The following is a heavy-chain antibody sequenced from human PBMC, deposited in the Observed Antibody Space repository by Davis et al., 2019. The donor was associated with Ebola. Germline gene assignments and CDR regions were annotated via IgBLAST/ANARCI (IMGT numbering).Heavy chain of an antibody. D-gene: IGHD6-13*01. CDR2: INHSGST. V-gene: IGHV4-34*01. Sequence: PSETLSLTCAVYGGSFSGYYWSWIRQPPGKGLEWIGEINHSGSTNYNPSLKSRVTISVDTSKNQFSLKLSSVTAADTAVYYCARKKLAAAGQRYHWFDPWGQGTLVTVSS. J-gene: IGHJ5*02. CDR3: ARKKLAAAGQRYHWFDP. CDR1: GGSFSGYY.